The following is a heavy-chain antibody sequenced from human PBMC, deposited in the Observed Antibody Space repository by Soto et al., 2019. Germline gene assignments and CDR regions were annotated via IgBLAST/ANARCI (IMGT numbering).Heavy chain of an antibody. CDR3: ARNPWRDGEESPPYDY. Sequence: QVQLVQSGAEVKKPGASVKVSCKASGYTFTSYGISWVRQAPGQGLEWMGWISAYNGNTNYAQTLQGRVTMTTDTSTSTAYMELRSLRSDDTAVYYCARNPWRDGEESPPYDYWGQGTLVTVSS. CDR2: ISAYNGNT. CDR1: GYTFTSYG. J-gene: IGHJ4*02. V-gene: IGHV1-18*01. D-gene: IGHD4-17*01.